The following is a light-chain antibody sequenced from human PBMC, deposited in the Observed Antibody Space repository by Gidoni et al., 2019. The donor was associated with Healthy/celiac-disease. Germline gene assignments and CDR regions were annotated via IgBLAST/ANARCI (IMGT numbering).Light chain of an antibody. Sequence: EIVLTQSPVTLSLSPGERATLSCRASQSVSSSYLAWYQPKPGQAPRLLIYGASSRATGIPDRFSGSGSGTDFTLTISRLEPEDFAVYYCQQYGSSPQWTFGQGTKVEIK. CDR2: GAS. V-gene: IGKV3-20*01. CDR3: QQYGSSPQWT. J-gene: IGKJ1*01. CDR1: QSVSSSY.